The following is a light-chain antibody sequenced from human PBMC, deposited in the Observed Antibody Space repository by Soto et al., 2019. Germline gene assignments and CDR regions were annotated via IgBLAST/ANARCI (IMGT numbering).Light chain of an antibody. CDR3: QHYTSYSQT. V-gene: IGKV1-5*03. CDR2: KAS. Sequence: DIQMTQSPSTLSASVGDRVTITCRASQSISSWLAWYQQKPGKAPKLLIYKASTLKSGVPSRFSGSGSRTEFTLTISSLQPDDFATYYCQHYTSYSQTLGHGTKVDIK. J-gene: IGKJ1*01. CDR1: QSISSW.